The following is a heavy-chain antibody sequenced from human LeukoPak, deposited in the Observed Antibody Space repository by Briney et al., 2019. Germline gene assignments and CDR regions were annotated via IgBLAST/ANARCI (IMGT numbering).Heavy chain of an antibody. CDR1: GGSFSGYY. CDR2: INHSGST. D-gene: IGHD4-11*01. V-gene: IGHV4-34*01. CDR3: ARDSESVTVDY. J-gene: IGHJ4*02. Sequence: SETLSLTCAVYGGSFSGYYWSWIRQPPGKGLEWIGEINHSGSTNYNPSLKSRVTISVDTSKNQFSLKLSSVTAADTAVYYCARDSESVTVDYWGQGTLVTVSS.